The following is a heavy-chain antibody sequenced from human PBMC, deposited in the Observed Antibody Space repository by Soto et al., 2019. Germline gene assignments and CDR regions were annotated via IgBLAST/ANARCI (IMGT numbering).Heavy chain of an antibody. D-gene: IGHD1-1*01. CDR2: IWSDGNNR. V-gene: IGHV3-33*01. Sequence: QVQLVESGGGVLQPGKSLRLSCVASGFTFNTYGFHCVRQAPGKGLEWVSVIWSDGNNRYYADSVKGRFTISRDSSNNTLYLQTNSLRVVDTAVYFIARIQLDTIMALDYWGQGTLVTFSS. CDR3: ARIQLDTIMALDY. J-gene: IGHJ4*02. CDR1: GFTFNTYG.